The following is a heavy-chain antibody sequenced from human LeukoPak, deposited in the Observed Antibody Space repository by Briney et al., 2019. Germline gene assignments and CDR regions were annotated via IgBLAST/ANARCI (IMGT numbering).Heavy chain of an antibody. J-gene: IGHJ4*02. Sequence: GGSLRLSCAASGFTFSSYGMHWVRQAPGKGLEWVAVIWYDGSNKYYADSVKGRFTISRDNSKNTLYLQMNSLRAEDTAAYYCARPAVAGTRIRYYFDYWGQGTLVTVSS. V-gene: IGHV3-33*01. D-gene: IGHD6-19*01. CDR1: GFTFSSYG. CDR3: ARPAVAGTRIRYYFDY. CDR2: IWYDGSNK.